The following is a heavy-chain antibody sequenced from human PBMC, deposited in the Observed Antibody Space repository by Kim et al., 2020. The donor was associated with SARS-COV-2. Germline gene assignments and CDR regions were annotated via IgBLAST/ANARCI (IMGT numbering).Heavy chain of an antibody. D-gene: IGHD1-26*01. Sequence: KGRFTISRDNSKNTLELQMNSLRAEDTAVYYCAKDGLIVGATDLPEYFQHWGQGTLVTVSS. J-gene: IGHJ1*01. V-gene: IGHV3-23*01. CDR3: AKDGLIVGATDLPEYFQH.